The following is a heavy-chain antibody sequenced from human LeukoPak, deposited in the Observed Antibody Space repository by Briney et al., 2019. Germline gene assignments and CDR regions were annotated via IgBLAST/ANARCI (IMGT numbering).Heavy chain of an antibody. Sequence: GGSLRLSCAASGFPFSGFAMSWVRQAPGKGLEWVSAISGSSGVTTYYADSVKGRFTISRDNSKNTLHLQMNSLRAGDTAVYYCAKAVWGYCSSCFDYWGQGTLVTVSS. CDR1: GFPFSGFA. CDR3: AKAVWGYCSSCFDY. D-gene: IGHD2-2*01. J-gene: IGHJ4*02. V-gene: IGHV3-23*01. CDR2: ISGSSGVTT.